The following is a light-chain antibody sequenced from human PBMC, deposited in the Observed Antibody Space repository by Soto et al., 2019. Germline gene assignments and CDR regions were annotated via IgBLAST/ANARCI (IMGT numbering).Light chain of an antibody. J-gene: IGKJ4*01. V-gene: IGKV4-1*01. Sequence: DIVTTQSPDSLAVSLGERATINCKSSQSVLYSSNNKNYLAWYQQKPGQPPNLLISWASTRESGVPDRFSGSGSGTDFTLTISSLQAEDVAVYYCQQYYSIPLTFGGGTKVDIK. CDR2: WAS. CDR1: QSVLYSSNNKNY. CDR3: QQYYSIPLT.